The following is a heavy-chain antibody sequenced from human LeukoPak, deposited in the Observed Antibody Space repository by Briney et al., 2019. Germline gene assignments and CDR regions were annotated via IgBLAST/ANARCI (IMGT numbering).Heavy chain of an antibody. V-gene: IGHV4-39*01. CDR2: IYYGGGT. Sequence: SETLSLTCTVSGGSISSSSYYWGWIRQPPGKGLEWIGSIYYGGGTYYNPSLKSRVTISVDTSKNQFSLKLSSVTAADTAVYYCARPYSGSSYYFDYWGQGTLVTVSS. CDR1: GGSISSSSYY. J-gene: IGHJ4*02. D-gene: IGHD1-26*01. CDR3: ARPYSGSSYYFDY.